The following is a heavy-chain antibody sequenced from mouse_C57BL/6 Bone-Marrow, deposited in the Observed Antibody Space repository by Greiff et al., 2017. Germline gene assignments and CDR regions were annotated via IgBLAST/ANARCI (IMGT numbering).Heavy chain of an antibody. D-gene: IGHD4-1*01. CDR3: ARDSWVY. Sequence: VQVVESGPELVKPGASVKISCKASGYAFSSSWMNWVKQRPGKGLEWIGRIYPGDGDTNYNGKFKGKATLTADKSSSTAYMQLSSLTSEDSAVYFCARDSWVYWGQGTTLTVSS. V-gene: IGHV1-82*01. CDR2: IYPGDGDT. J-gene: IGHJ2*01. CDR1: GYAFSSSW.